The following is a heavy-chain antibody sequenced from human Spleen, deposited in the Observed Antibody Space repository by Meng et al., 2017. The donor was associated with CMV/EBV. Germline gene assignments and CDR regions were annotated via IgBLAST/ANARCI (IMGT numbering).Heavy chain of an antibody. J-gene: IGHJ3*01. CDR3: ARDRPFYATTNAYDPFDL. Sequence: FTFSSYGRHWVRQAPGKGLEWVAVISYGGRNKDYADSVKGRFAISRDNSKNTLDLQMNSLRVEDTAVYYCARDRPFYATTNAYDPFDLWGQGTMVTVSS. CDR1: FTFSSYG. D-gene: IGHD2/OR15-2a*01. V-gene: IGHV3-30*19. CDR2: ISYGGRNK.